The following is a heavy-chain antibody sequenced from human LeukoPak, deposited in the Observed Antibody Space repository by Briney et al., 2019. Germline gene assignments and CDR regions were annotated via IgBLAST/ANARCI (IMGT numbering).Heavy chain of an antibody. Sequence: KPSETLSLTCTVSGGSISIYYWSWIRQPPGKGLEWIGYIYYSGSTNYNPSLKSRVTISVDTSKNQFSLKLSSVTAADTAVYYCASTTGYDAFDIWGQGTMVTVSS. J-gene: IGHJ3*02. D-gene: IGHD4-17*01. CDR3: ASTTGYDAFDI. CDR1: GGSISIYY. V-gene: IGHV4-59*01. CDR2: IYYSGST.